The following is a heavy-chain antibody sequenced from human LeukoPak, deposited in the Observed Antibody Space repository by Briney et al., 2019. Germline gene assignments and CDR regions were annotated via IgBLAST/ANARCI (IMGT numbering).Heavy chain of an antibody. CDR2: INTDGSTT. CDR3: ARAHRSASLDN. J-gene: IGHJ4*02. D-gene: IGHD3-10*01. V-gene: IGHV3-74*01. Sequence: GGSLRLSCAASGFTFSSYWVHWVRQAPGQGLVWVSRINTDGSTTGDADAVQGRFTISRDNATNTRYLQMNSLRAEDAAVCYCARAHRSASLDNWAQGTLVSVSS. CDR1: GFTFSSYW.